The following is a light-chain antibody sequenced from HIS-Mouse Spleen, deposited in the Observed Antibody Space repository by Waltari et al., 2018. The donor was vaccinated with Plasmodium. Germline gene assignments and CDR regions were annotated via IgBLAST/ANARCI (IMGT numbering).Light chain of an antibody. CDR1: ALTKKY. CDR2: EDS. Sequence: SYELTQPPSVSVSPGQTARIPCSGDALTKKYAYWYQQKSGQAPGLVIYEDSKRTSGIPERFSGSSSGTMATLTISGAQVEDEADYYCYSTDSSGNHRVFGGGTKLTVL. V-gene: IGLV3-10*01. CDR3: YSTDSSGNHRV. J-gene: IGLJ3*02.